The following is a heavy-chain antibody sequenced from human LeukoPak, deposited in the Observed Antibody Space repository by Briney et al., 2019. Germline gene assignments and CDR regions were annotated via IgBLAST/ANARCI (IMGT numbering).Heavy chain of an antibody. CDR3: TRDRRDWNPRD. V-gene: IGHV3-15*01. Sequence: GGSLRLSCAASGFTFSNAWMSWVRQAPGKGLEWVGRIKSKTDGGTIDYAAPVKGRFTISRDDSKNTLYLQMNSLKTEDTAVYYCTRDRRDWNPRDWGQGTLVTVSS. J-gene: IGHJ4*02. CDR1: GFTFSNAW. D-gene: IGHD1-1*01. CDR2: IKSKTDGGTI.